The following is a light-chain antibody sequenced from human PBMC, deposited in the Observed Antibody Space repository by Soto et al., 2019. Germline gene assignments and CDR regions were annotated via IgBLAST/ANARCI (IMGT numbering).Light chain of an antibody. V-gene: IGKV3-15*01. CDR1: QGVGDT. Sequence: EIVMTQSPATLSVSPGESVTLSCRASQGVGDTLAWYQHKPGQTPRLLIYDTSTRATGIPARFSGSRSGPKFPFNIQRLQSEDFSILYCKPDTNRQLTFRGANQV. CDR2: DTS. J-gene: IGKJ4*02. CDR3: KPDTNRQLT.